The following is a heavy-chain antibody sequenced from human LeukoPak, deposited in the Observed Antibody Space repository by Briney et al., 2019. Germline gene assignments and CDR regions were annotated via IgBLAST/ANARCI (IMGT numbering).Heavy chain of an antibody. V-gene: IGHV3-7*01. Sequence: GGSLRLSCAASGFTFTTYWMGWVRQAPGKGLEWVASIKQDGNEKYYVDSVKGRFTISRDNAGNSLYLQMNSLRAEDTAVYYCARGARGYRADYFDYWGQGTLVTVSS. CDR2: IKQDGNEK. CDR1: GFTFTTYW. CDR3: ARGARGYRADYFDY. D-gene: IGHD5-18*01. J-gene: IGHJ4*02.